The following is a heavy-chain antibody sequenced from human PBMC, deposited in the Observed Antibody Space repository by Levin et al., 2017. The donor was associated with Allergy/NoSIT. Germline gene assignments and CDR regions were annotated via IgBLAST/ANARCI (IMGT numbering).Heavy chain of an antibody. CDR2: INTSGST. V-gene: IGHV4-61*02. CDR3: ARGSAQRPFYFYYFLDV. Sequence: SETLSLTCSVSGGSISSGNYYWNWIRQPAGKGLEWIGRINTSGSTNYESTLKSRITLAVDTSKNEFSLRLTSVTAADTAMYYCARGSAQRPFYFYYFLDVWGKGTTVTVSS. J-gene: IGHJ6*03. CDR1: GGSISSGNYY. D-gene: IGHD3-10*01.